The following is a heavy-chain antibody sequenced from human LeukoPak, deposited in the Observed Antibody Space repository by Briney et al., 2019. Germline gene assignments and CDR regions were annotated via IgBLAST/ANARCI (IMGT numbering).Heavy chain of an antibody. J-gene: IGHJ3*02. V-gene: IGHV3-13*01. CDR3: ARSSGENAFDI. CDR2: IVTAGDT. D-gene: IGHD2-21*01. CDR1: GFTFSSYD. Sequence: GSLRLSFAAPGFTFSSYDMHWVRQATGKGLEWVSAIVTAGDTYYPGSVKGRFTISRENAKNSLYLQMNSLRAGDTAVYYCARSSGENAFDIWGQGTMVTVSS.